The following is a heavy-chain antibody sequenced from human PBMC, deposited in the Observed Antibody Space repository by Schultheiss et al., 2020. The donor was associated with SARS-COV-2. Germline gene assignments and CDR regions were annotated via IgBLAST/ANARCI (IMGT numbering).Heavy chain of an antibody. CDR1: GFTFSSYS. J-gene: IGHJ4*02. D-gene: IGHD1-26*01. CDR2: ISSSSSYI. Sequence: GESLKISCAASGFTFSSYSMNWVRQAPGKGLEWVSSISSSSSYIYYADSVKGRFTISRDNAKNSLYLQMNSLRAEDTAVYYCARAGIVGAQVFDYWGQGTLVTVSS. V-gene: IGHV3-21*01. CDR3: ARAGIVGAQVFDY.